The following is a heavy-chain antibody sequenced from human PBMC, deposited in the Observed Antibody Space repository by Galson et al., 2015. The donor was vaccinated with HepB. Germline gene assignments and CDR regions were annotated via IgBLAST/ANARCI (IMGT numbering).Heavy chain of an antibody. CDR3: ARVGATDYYYYYGMDV. V-gene: IGHV3-7*03. CDR1: GFTFSSYW. D-gene: IGHD1-26*01. J-gene: IGHJ6*02. CDR2: IKQDGSEK. Sequence: SLRLSCAASGFTFSSYWMSWVRQAPGKGLEWVAYIKQDGSEKYYVDSVKGRFTISRDKSKNSLYLQMNSLRAEDTAVYYCARVGATDYYYYYGMDVWGQGTTVTVSS.